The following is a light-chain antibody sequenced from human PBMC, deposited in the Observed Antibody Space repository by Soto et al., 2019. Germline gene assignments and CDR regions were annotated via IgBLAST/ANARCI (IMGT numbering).Light chain of an antibody. V-gene: IGKV3-11*01. CDR2: AAS. CDR1: QSVSNY. J-gene: IGKJ4*01. Sequence: EIVLTQSPATLSLSPGERVTLSCRASQSVSNYLAWYQQKPGQAPRLLVSAASNRATGIPARFSGSGSGTDFTLTISSLEPEDFGVYYCQQYGSSRLTFGGGTKVDIK. CDR3: QQYGSSRLT.